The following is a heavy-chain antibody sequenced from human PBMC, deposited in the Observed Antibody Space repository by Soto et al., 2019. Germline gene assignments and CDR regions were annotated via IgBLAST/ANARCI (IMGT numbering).Heavy chain of an antibody. CDR3: ARGQYSGGGGYFDY. V-gene: IGHV3-48*03. Sequence: EVQLVESGGGLVQPGGSLRLSCAASGFTFSSYEMNWVRQAPGKGLEWVSYISSSGYTIYYADSVKGRFTISRDNAKNSLYLHMNGLRAGDRAVYYCARGQYSGGGGYFDYWGQGTLVTVSS. J-gene: IGHJ4*02. CDR2: ISSSGYTI. D-gene: IGHD6-19*01. CDR1: GFTFSSYE.